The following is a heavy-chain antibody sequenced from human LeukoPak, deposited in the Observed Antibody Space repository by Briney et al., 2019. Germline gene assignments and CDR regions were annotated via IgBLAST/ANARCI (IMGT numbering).Heavy chain of an antibody. CDR2: ISGSGGST. CDR3: ARVYNWNYFWFDP. J-gene: IGHJ5*02. V-gene: IGHV3-23*01. CDR1: GLTFSNYA. Sequence: PGGSLRLSCAASGLTFSNYAMSWVRQAPGKGLEWVSAISGSGGSTNYADSVKGRFTISRDNAKNSLYLQMNSLRAEDTAVYYCARVYNWNYFWFDPWGQGTLVTVSS. D-gene: IGHD1-7*01.